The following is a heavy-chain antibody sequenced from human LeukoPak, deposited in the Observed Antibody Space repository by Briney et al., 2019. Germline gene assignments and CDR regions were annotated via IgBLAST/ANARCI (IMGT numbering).Heavy chain of an antibody. CDR1: GYTFTSYA. V-gene: IGHV1-18*01. Sequence: ASVKVSCKTSGYTFTSYAISWVRQAPGPGLEWMGWISAYNGNTDYAQKFQGRVTMTTDTSTSTAYMELRSLRSDDTAVYYCARRNYDHIWGNYGSLYYFDYWGQGTLVTVSS. CDR3: ARRNYDHIWGNYGSLYYFDY. CDR2: ISAYNGNT. D-gene: IGHD3-16*01. J-gene: IGHJ4*02.